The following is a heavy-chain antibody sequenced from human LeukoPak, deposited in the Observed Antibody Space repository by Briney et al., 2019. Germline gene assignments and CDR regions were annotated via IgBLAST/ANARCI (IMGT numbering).Heavy chain of an antibody. CDR2: FYPSDSDT. CDR1: GYTFISYW. CDR3: ARQGGYYFDY. V-gene: IGHV5-51*01. J-gene: IGHJ4*02. D-gene: IGHD3-22*01. Sequence: GESLKISCKGSGYTFISYWIGWVRQMPGKGLEWMGIFYPSDSDTRYSASFQGQVTISADKSISTAYLQWSSLKTSDTAMYYCARQGGYYFDYWGRGTLVTVSS.